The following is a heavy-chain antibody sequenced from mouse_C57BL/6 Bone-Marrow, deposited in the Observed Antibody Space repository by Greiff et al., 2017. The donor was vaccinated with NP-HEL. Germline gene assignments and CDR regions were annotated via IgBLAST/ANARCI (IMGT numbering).Heavy chain of an antibody. CDR3: AIHHYYGSRLHWYFDV. CDR1: GYTFTSYW. V-gene: IGHV1-64*01. J-gene: IGHJ1*03. CDR2: IHPNSGST. D-gene: IGHD1-1*01. Sequence: VQLQQPGAELVKPGASVKLSCKASGYTFTSYWMHWVKQRPGQGLEWLGMIHPNSGSTNYNEKLQRKANLPVDKSASTAYMQLSSLTSEDSAVYYCAIHHYYGSRLHWYFDVWGTGTTVTVSS.